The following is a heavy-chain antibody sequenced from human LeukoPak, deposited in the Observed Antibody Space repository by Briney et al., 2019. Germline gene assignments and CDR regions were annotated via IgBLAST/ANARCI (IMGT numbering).Heavy chain of an antibody. D-gene: IGHD3-10*01. CDR1: GFTFSSYS. Sequence: QSGGSLRLSCAASGFTFSSYSMHWVRQAPGKGLEWVAAIWYDGSNTYYADSVKGRFTISRDNSKNTLYLQMNSLRAEDTAVYYCARDPPDSGSYYPDAFDIWGQGTMVTVSS. J-gene: IGHJ3*02. CDR2: IWYDGSNT. V-gene: IGHV3-33*01. CDR3: ARDPPDSGSYYPDAFDI.